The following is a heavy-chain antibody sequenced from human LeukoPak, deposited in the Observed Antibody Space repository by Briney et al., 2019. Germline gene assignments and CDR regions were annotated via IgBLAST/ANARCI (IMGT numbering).Heavy chain of an antibody. V-gene: IGHV3-23*01. J-gene: IGHJ4*02. CDR1: GFTFSSYA. D-gene: IGHD3-9*01. CDR3: AKSWSPDRLSPLV. Sequence: GGSLRLSCAASGFTFSSYAMSWVRQAPGKGLEWVSLISGSGGSRYFADSLKGRFTISRDNSKNTLYLQMNSLRAEVTAVYYCAKSWSPDRLSPLVWGQGTLVTVSS. CDR2: ISGSGGSR.